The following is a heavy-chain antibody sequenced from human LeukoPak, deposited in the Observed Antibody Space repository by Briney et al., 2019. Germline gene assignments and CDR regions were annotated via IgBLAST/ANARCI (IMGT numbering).Heavy chain of an antibody. D-gene: IGHD5-18*01. CDR1: GFTFSSYS. CDR3: AREKDTDMVDDY. J-gene: IGHJ4*02. V-gene: IGHV3-21*01. CDR2: ISSSSSYI. Sequence: GGSLRLSCAASGFTFSSYSMNWVRQALGKGLEWVSSISSSSSYIYYADSVKGRFTISRDNAKNSLYLQINSLRAEDTAVYYCAREKDTDMVDDYWGQGTLVTVSS.